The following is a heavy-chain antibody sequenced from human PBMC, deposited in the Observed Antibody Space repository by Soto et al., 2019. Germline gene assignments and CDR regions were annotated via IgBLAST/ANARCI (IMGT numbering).Heavy chain of an antibody. V-gene: IGHV1-18*04. J-gene: IGHJ6*02. D-gene: IGHD3-22*01. CDR3: AKDRATYYYDSSDYFYYFGMDL. CDR1: GYTFTSYY. Sequence: GASVKVSCKASGYTFTSYYMHWVRQAPGQGLEWMGWISANNGNTNYAQKLQGRVTMTTDTSTSTAYMELRSLRAEDTALYYCAKDRATYYYDSSDYFYYFGMDLWGQGTTVTVSS. CDR2: ISANNGNT.